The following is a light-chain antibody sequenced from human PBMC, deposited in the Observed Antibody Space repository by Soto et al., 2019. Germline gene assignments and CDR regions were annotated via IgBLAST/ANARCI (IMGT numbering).Light chain of an antibody. J-gene: IGLJ2*01. CDR1: SSDVGGYNF. CDR3: GSYTGYRTI. Sequence: QCARTRAASGSGAPGDASTISRTGTSSDVGGYNFVSWYQQHPAKAPKLIIYDVSNRPSGVPIRFSASKSGSTASLTISGLQAEDEADYYSGSYTGYRTIFGGRT. CDR2: DVS. V-gene: IGLV2-14*03.